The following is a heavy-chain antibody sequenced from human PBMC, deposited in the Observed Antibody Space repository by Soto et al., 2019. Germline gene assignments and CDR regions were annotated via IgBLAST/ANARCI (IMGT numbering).Heavy chain of an antibody. D-gene: IGHD3-16*01. J-gene: IGHJ4*02. CDR1: GLTFRSYW. V-gene: IGHV3-74*03. CDR2: INTDGSVA. Sequence: EVQLVESGGGLVQPGESLRLSCAASGLTFRSYWMHWVRQAPGKGLVWVSRINTDGSVAMYVDSVKGRLTISRDNSKNTMYLNLNSVRDADTAVYDCVRDMQLGRLDSWGQCTLVTVSS. CDR3: VRDMQLGRLDS.